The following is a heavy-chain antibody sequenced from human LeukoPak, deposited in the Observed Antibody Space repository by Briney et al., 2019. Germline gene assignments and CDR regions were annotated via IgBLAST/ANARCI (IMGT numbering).Heavy chain of an antibody. CDR2: IWYDGSNQ. Sequence: GGSLRLSCAASGFTFNTYSMHWVRQAPGKGLEWVAVIWYDGSNQRYADSVKGRFTISRDNSKNTLYLQMNGLRAEDTALYYCARDRYNWTPDYWGQGTLVTVSS. CDR3: ARDRYNWTPDY. CDR1: GFTFNTYS. V-gene: IGHV3-33*01. J-gene: IGHJ4*02. D-gene: IGHD1-20*01.